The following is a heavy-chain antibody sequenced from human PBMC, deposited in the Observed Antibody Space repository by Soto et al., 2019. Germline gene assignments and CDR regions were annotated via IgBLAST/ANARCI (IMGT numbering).Heavy chain of an antibody. CDR3: ARLRIATNNYKWFDH. CDR2: IYVTGAV. CDR1: GAALNSGNYY. J-gene: IGHJ5*02. D-gene: IGHD2-21*01. V-gene: IGHV4-31*03. Sequence: TLSLTFSVSGAALNSGNYYWSWIRQVPGKGLEWIGHIYVTGAVDYNPSLRDRITISQDTSERQFSLNLRLVTAADTAVYYCARLRIATNNYKWFDHWGQGTLVTV.